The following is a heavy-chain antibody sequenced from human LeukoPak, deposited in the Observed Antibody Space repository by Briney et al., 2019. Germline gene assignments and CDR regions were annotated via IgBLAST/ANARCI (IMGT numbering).Heavy chain of an antibody. CDR2: IKIDGSNT. V-gene: IGHV3-74*01. Sequence: GGSLRLSCAASGFTFSSYWMHWVRQASGKGLVWVSRIKIDGSNTNSADSVKGRFTISRDNAKNTLYLQMNSLRAEDTAVYYCARRGSPPEAFGDTFYIWGQGTMVTVSS. CDR1: GFTFSSYW. CDR3: ARRGSPPEAFGDTFYI. D-gene: IGHD1-26*01. J-gene: IGHJ3*02.